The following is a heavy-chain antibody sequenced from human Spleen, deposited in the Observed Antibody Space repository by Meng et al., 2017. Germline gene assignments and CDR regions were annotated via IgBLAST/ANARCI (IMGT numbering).Heavy chain of an antibody. Sequence: GESLKISCSASGFTFGDSAMSWVRQAPGKGLEWVGFIRSKIFGGGPDYSASVKGRFTISRDDSKSIVYLQMNNLETEDTAVYFCTRPARKEATIFGDAFDIWGQGPMVTVSS. CDR3: TRPARKEATIFGDAFDI. CDR2: IRSKIFGGGP. V-gene: IGHV3-49*04. CDR1: GFTFGDSA. D-gene: IGHD3-3*01. J-gene: IGHJ3*02.